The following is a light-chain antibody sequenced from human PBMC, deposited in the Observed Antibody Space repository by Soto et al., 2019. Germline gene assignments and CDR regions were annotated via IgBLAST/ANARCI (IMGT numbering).Light chain of an antibody. V-gene: IGKV3-15*01. CDR2: GAS. CDR3: QQYNNWPPWT. J-gene: IGKJ1*01. Sequence: EIVMTQSPATLSVSPGESVTLSCRASQSVNTNLAWFQQKPGQAPRLLIYGASTRATNIPARFSGSGAGTDCTLTISSLQSEDFAVYYCQQYNNWPPWTFGRGTKVEVK. CDR1: QSVNTN.